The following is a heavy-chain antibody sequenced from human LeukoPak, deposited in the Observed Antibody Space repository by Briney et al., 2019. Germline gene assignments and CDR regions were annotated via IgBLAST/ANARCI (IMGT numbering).Heavy chain of an antibody. D-gene: IGHD3-3*01. Sequence: GGSLRLSCAASGFTFSSYSMNWVRQAPGKGLEWVSYISSSSSTIYYADSVKGRFTISRDNAKNSLYLQMNSLRAEDTAVYYCARGYYDFWSGYYTLFDYWGQGTLVTVSS. CDR1: GFTFSSYS. V-gene: IGHV3-48*04. CDR3: ARGYYDFWSGYYTLFDY. J-gene: IGHJ4*02. CDR2: ISSSSSTI.